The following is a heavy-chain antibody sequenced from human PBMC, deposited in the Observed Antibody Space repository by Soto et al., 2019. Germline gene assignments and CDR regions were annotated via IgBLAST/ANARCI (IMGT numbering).Heavy chain of an antibody. CDR3: AKSGVDGYSGYEYDYYYYGMDV. J-gene: IGHJ6*02. CDR1: GCSIRSYY. CDR2: IYSRGDT. D-gene: IGHD5-12*01. Sequence: PSATLSLTCSVSGCSIRSYYWNWLRPPAGKGLEWIGRIYSRGDTNYNPSVKSRVTMSVDTSKNEFSLRLNSVTAEDTAVYYCAKSGVDGYSGYEYDYYYYGMDVWGQGNTVTVS. V-gene: IGHV4-4*07.